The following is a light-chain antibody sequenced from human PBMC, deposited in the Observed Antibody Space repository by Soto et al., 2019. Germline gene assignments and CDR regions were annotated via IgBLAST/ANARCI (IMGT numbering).Light chain of an antibody. CDR2: GAS. V-gene: IGKV3-20*01. J-gene: IGKJ1*01. Sequence: EILLTQSPGPPSLSPGEIATLSCRARQSVSSIYFAWYQQKPGQAPRLLIYGASSRATGIPDRFNGSGSGTDFTLTISRLEPEDFAVYYCQHFVNSLTWTFGQGTKVDI. CDR1: QSVSSIY. CDR3: QHFVNSLTWT.